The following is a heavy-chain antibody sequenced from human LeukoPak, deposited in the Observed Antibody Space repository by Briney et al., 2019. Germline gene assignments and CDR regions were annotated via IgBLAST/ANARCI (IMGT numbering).Heavy chain of an antibody. J-gene: IGHJ4*02. Sequence: ASVKVSCKASGGTFSSYAISWVRQAPGQGLEWMGGIIPIFGTANYAQKFQGRVTITADESTSTAYMELSSLRSEDTAVYYCARRSGNFQADYNFDYWGQGTLVTVSS. D-gene: IGHD1-26*01. V-gene: IGHV1-69*13. CDR1: GGTFSSYA. CDR3: ARRSGNFQADYNFDY. CDR2: IIPIFGTA.